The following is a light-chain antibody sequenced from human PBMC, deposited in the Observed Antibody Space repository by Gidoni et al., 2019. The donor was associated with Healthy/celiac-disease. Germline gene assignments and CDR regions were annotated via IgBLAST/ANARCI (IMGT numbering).Light chain of an antibody. V-gene: IGLV2-11*01. CDR3: CSYAGSYTFEVV. CDR1: SSDVGGYHY. CDR2: DVS. Sequence: QSALTQPRSVSGSPGQSVTISCTGTSSDVGGYHYVSWYQQPPGKAPKPMISDVSKRPSGVSDRFSGSKSGNTASLPISGLQSEDEADYYCCSYAGSYTFEVVFGGGTKLPVL. J-gene: IGLJ2*01.